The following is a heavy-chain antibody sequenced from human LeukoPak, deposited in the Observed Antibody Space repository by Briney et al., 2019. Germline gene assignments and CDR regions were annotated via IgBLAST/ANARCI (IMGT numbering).Heavy chain of an antibody. CDR2: ISYDGSNK. CDR1: GFTFSSYG. D-gene: IGHD3-22*01. CDR3: AKGAYYYDSSGYLRY. V-gene: IGHV3-30*18. Sequence: PGRSLRLSCAASGFTFSSYGMHWVRQAPGKGLEWVAVISYDGSNKYYADSVKGRFTISRDNSKNTLYLQMNSLRAEDTAVYYCAKGAYYYDSSGYLRYWGQGTLVTVSS. J-gene: IGHJ4*02.